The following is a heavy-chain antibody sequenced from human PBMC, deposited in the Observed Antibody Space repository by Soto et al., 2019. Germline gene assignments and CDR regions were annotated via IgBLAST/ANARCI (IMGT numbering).Heavy chain of an antibody. Sequence: EVQLVESGGGLVQPGESLKLSCAASGFTLSGSAVHWVRQASGIGLEWVGRIRSKTHSYATEYIASVKGRFTMSRDHSNTTAYLQMNGLKTDDTALYYCTRSGGSYSFGYWGQGTLVTVSS. D-gene: IGHD1-26*01. CDR2: IRSKTHSYAT. J-gene: IGHJ4*02. CDR3: TRSGGSYSFGY. V-gene: IGHV3-73*02. CDR1: GFTLSGSA.